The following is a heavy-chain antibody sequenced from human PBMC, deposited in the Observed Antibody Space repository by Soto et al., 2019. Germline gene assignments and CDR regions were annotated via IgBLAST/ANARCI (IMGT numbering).Heavy chain of an antibody. J-gene: IGHJ3*02. CDR2: IIPIFGTA. CDR1: GGTFSSYA. CDR3: ARARSEGSGWYVRFDAFDI. V-gene: IGHV1-69*01. D-gene: IGHD6-19*01. Sequence: QVQLVQSGAEVKKPGSSVKVSCKASGGTFSSYAISWVRQASGQGLEWMGGIIPIFGTANYAQKFQGRVTITANESTSTAYMELSSLRSEDTAVYYCARARSEGSGWYVRFDAFDIWGQGTMVTVSS.